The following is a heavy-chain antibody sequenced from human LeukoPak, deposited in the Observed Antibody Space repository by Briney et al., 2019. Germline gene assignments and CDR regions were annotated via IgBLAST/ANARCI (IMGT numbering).Heavy chain of an antibody. V-gene: IGHV3-7*01. CDR2: IKQDGSEK. J-gene: IGHJ4*02. CDR1: GFTFSSYW. D-gene: IGHD3-22*01. CDR3: ARVNQAYYYDSSGYLYYFDY. Sequence: GGSLRLSCAASGFTFSSYWMSWVRQAPGKGLEWVANIKQDGSEKYYVDSVKGRFTISRDNAKNSLYLQMNSLRAEDTAVYYCARVNQAYYYDSSGYLYYFDYWGQGTLVPVSS.